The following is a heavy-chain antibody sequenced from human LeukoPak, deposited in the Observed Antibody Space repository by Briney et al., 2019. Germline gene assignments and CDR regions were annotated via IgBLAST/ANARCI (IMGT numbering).Heavy chain of an antibody. V-gene: IGHV3-23*01. Sequence: GGSLRLSCAASGFTFSSYAMSWVRQAPGKGLEWVSTVSGSGGSTYYADSVKGRFTISRGNSKNTLYLQMNSLRAEDTALYYCAKDLVGAGYYFDYWGQGTLVTVSS. D-gene: IGHD5-24*01. CDR3: AKDLVGAGYYFDY. CDR2: VSGSGGST. CDR1: GFTFSSYA. J-gene: IGHJ4*02.